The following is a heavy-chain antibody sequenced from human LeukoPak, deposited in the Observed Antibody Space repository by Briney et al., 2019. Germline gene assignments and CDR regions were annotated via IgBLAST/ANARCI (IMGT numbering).Heavy chain of an antibody. CDR3: ARYASRDGYNYYFDY. Sequence: GGSLRLSCAASGFTVSSNYISWVRQAPGKGLEWVSVIYSGGSTYYADSVKGRFTISRDNSKNTLYLQMNSLRAEDTAVYYCARYASRDGYNYYFDYWGQGTLVTVSS. D-gene: IGHD5-24*01. J-gene: IGHJ4*02. CDR2: IYSGGST. V-gene: IGHV3-53*01. CDR1: GFTVSSNY.